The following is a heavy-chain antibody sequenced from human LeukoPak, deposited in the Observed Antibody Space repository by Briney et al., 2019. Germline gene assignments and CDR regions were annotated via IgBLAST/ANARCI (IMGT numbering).Heavy chain of an antibody. Sequence: GGSLRLSCAASGFTFSDYYMSWIRQAPGKGLEWLSYISSRGSGIFYADSVKGRFTISRDNSKNTLYLQMNSLRAEDTAVYYCANPSSGYPNWGQGTLVTVSS. CDR3: ANPSSGYPN. D-gene: IGHD3-22*01. J-gene: IGHJ4*02. CDR2: ISSRGSGI. V-gene: IGHV3-11*01. CDR1: GFTFSDYY.